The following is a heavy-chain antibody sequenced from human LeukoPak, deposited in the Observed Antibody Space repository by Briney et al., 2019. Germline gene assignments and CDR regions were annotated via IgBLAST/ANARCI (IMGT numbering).Heavy chain of an antibody. CDR1: GYTFTGYY. Sequence: ASVKVSCKASGYTFTGYYMHWVRQAHGQGLEWMGLINTNSGGTNYAQKVQGRVTMDKDTSIRTAYMELSRLRSDDTAVYYCARDMTTVVYYYYMDVWGKGTTVTASS. CDR2: INTNSGGT. D-gene: IGHD4-23*01. J-gene: IGHJ6*03. CDR3: ARDMTTVVYYYYMDV. V-gene: IGHV1-2*02.